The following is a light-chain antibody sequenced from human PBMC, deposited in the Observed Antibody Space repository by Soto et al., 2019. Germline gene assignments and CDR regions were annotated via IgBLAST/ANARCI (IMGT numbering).Light chain of an antibody. CDR3: QQGYGTPFT. J-gene: IGKJ5*01. V-gene: IGKV1-39*01. CDR2: SAS. CDR1: RSINIF. Sequence: DIQMTQSPFSLSASVGDRVTITCRASRSINIFLNWYQQKPGGAPKLLIYSASTLRTGVPSRFTGSGSGTDFTLSISSLQPEDTATYYCQQGYGTPFTFGQGTRLEIK.